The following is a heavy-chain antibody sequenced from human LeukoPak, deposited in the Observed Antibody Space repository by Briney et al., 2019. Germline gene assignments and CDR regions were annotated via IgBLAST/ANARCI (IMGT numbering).Heavy chain of an antibody. D-gene: IGHD2-15*01. CDR1: GGSLSSYY. Sequence: SETLSLTCTVSGGSLSSYYWTWIRQPPGKGLEWIGYISYSGSTNYNPSLKSRATISVDTSKNQFSLKLSSVTAADTAVYYCARDHRYCSGSSCYSDAFDIWGQGTVVTVSS. J-gene: IGHJ3*02. CDR2: ISYSGST. V-gene: IGHV4-59*01. CDR3: ARDHRYCSGSSCYSDAFDI.